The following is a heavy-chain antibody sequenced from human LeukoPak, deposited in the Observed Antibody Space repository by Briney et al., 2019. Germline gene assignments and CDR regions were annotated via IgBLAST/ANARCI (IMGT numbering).Heavy chain of an antibody. J-gene: IGHJ4*02. D-gene: IGHD6-19*01. CDR1: GFTFSRYW. V-gene: IGHV3-74*01. Sequence: GGSLRLSCAASGFTFSRYWMHWVRQAPGKGLVWVSRINSDGSSTSYADSVKGRFTISRDNARNTLSLQMNSLRAEDTAVYYCARDPYSSGWYAVDYWGQGTLVTVSS. CDR3: ARDPYSSGWYAVDY. CDR2: INSDGSST.